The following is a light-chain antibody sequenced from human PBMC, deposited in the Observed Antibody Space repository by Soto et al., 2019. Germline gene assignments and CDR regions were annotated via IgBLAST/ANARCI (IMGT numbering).Light chain of an antibody. CDR3: QQYGSSP. CDR1: QSVSSSY. Sequence: EIVLTQSPGTLSLSPGERATLSCRASQSVSSSYLAWYQQKPGQAPRLLIYGASSRATGIPDRFSGSGSGTYFTLTISSLEPEDFAVDYCQQYGSSPFGQGTRLEIK. J-gene: IGKJ5*01. V-gene: IGKV3-20*01. CDR2: GAS.